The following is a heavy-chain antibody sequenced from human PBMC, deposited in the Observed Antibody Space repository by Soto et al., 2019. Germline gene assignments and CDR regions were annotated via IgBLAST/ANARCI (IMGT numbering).Heavy chain of an antibody. CDR2: INPNSGGT. CDR3: ARDHNGPAGRYYFDY. Sequence: ASVKVSCKASGYTFTGYYMHWVRQAPGQGLEWMGWINPNSGGTNYAQKFQGWVTMTRDTSISTAYMELSRLRSDDTAVYYCARDHNGPAGRYYFDYWGQGTLVTVSS. CDR1: GYTFTGYY. D-gene: IGHD2-2*01. V-gene: IGHV1-2*04. J-gene: IGHJ4*02.